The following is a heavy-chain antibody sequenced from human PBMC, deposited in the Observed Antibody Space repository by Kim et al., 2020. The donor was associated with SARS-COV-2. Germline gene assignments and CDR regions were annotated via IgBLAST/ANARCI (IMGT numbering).Heavy chain of an antibody. V-gene: IGHV3-23*01. Sequence: SVKVRFTSSGDTSKNTVSLQMSSLRAEDTAVYYCARTSTALTAVSNFDHWGQGTLVTVSS. D-gene: IGHD4-17*01. J-gene: IGHJ4*02. CDR3: ARTSTALTAVSNFDH.